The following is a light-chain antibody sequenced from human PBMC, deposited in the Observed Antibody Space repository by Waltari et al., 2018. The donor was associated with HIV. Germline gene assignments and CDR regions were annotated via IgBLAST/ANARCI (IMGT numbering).Light chain of an antibody. Sequence: QSVLTPPPSVSGAPGQRVTISCPGSSSNIGAGYAVHWYQQLPGTAPKVLIYGNNNRPSGVPDRFSGSKSGTSASLAITGLQAEDEADYHCCSYTNHDSYVFGTGTKVTVL. CDR2: GNN. J-gene: IGLJ1*01. CDR3: CSYTNHDSYV. V-gene: IGLV1-40*01. CDR1: SSNIGAGYA.